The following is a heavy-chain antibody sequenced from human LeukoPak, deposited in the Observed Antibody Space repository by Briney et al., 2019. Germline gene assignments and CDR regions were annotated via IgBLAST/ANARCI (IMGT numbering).Heavy chain of an antibody. J-gene: IGHJ4*02. CDR3: ARAGQFDYFDY. CDR1: GFTFRSYW. D-gene: IGHD1-14*01. Sequence: GGSLRLSCAASGFTFRSYWMHWVRQAPGKGLVWVSRINSDGSSTSYADSVKGRFTISRDNAKNTLYLQMNSLRAEDTAAYYCARAGQFDYFDYWGQGTLVTVSS. V-gene: IGHV3-74*01. CDR2: INSDGSST.